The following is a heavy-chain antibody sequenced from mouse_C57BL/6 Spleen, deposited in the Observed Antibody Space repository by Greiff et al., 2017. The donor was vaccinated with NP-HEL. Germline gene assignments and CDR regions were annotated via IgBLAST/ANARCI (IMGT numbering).Heavy chain of an antibody. J-gene: IGHJ2*01. D-gene: IGHD1-1*01. Sequence: EVQLQESGPGMVKPSQSLSLTCTVTGYSITSGYDWHWIRHFPGNKLEWMGYISYSGSTNYNPSLKSRISITHDTSKNHFFLKLNSVTTEDTATYYCARGTTVANCDYWGQGTTLTVSS. CDR1: GYSITSGYD. V-gene: IGHV3-1*01. CDR3: ARGTTVANCDY. CDR2: ISYSGST.